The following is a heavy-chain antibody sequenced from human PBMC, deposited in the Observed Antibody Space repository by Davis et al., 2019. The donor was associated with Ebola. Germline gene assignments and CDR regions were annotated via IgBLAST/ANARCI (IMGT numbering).Heavy chain of an antibody. Sequence: GESLKISCAASGFTFSGSAMHWVRQASGKGLEWVGRIRSKANSYATAYAASVKGRFTISRDNSKNTLYLQMNSLRAEDTAVYYCAKDLQRGPIVLVVYAIGFGYWGQGTLVTVSS. CDR2: IRSKANSYAT. D-gene: IGHD2-8*02. CDR1: GFTFSGSA. CDR3: AKDLQRGPIVLVVYAIGFGY. V-gene: IGHV3-73*01. J-gene: IGHJ4*02.